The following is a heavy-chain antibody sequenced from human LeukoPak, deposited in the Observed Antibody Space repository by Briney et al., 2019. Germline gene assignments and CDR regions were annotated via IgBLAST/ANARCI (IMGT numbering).Heavy chain of an antibody. V-gene: IGHV3-74*01. Sequence: GGSLRLSCAASGFNLRDYWMHWVRQAPGKGLVWVSRLGTDGTYTNYADSVTGRFTITRDNAKNTLYLQMDSLRAEDTSFYYCVRDPSNSGNWFDLWGQGTLVTVSS. D-gene: IGHD4-11*01. CDR2: LGTDGTYT. J-gene: IGHJ5*02. CDR1: GFNLRDYW. CDR3: VRDPSNSGNWFDL.